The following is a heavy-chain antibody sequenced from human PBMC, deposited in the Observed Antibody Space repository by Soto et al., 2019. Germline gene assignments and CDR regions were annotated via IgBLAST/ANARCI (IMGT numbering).Heavy chain of an antibody. D-gene: IGHD3-22*01. J-gene: IGHJ4*02. CDR1: GGSISSGYYY. CDR2: IYYSGST. V-gene: IGHV4-30-4*01. CDR3: ASYYDSSGYYAYYFDY. Sequence: PSETLSLTCTVSGGSISSGYYYWSWIRQPPGKGLEWIGYIYYSGSTYYNPSLKSRVTISVDTSKNQFSLKLSSVTAADTAVYYCASYYDSSGYYAYYFDYWGQGTLVTVSS.